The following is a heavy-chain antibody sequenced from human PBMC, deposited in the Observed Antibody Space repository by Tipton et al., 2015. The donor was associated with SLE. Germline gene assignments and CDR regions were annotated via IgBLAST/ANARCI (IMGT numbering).Heavy chain of an antibody. CDR3: ARGPDRAAFD. D-gene: IGHD6-13*01. Sequence: TLSLTCAVYGGSFSGYYWSWIRQPPEKGLEWIGEINHSGSTNYNPSLKSRVTISVDTSKNQFSLKLSSVTAADTAVYYCARGPDRAAFDWGQGTLVTVSS. J-gene: IGHJ4*02. CDR2: INHSGST. V-gene: IGHV4-34*01. CDR1: GGSFSGYY.